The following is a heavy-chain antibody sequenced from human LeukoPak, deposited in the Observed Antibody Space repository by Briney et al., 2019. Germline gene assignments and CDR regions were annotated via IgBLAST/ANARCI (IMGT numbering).Heavy chain of an antibody. Sequence: GGSLRLSCVASGFTLSSYWMTWVRQAPGKGLEWVANIRQDGSEKYNVDSVKGRFTISRDNAKNSLYLQMNSLRAEDTAVYYCARGSSVVALDWGQGTLVTVSS. CDR2: IRQDGSEK. D-gene: IGHD2-15*01. J-gene: IGHJ4*02. CDR3: ARGSSVVALD. CDR1: GFTLSSYW. V-gene: IGHV3-7*02.